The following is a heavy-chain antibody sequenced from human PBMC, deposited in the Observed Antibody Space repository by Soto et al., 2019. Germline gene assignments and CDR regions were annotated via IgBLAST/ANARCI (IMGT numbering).Heavy chain of an antibody. V-gene: IGHV3-23*01. CDR3: AKVSLGALTFTDYYYYGLDV. CDR2: ISGSGGST. J-gene: IGHJ6*02. D-gene: IGHD1-26*01. Sequence: GGSLRLSCAASGFTFSAYAMSWVRQAPGKGLEWVSVISGSGGSTYYADSVKGRVTISRDNSKNTLYLQMNSLRAEDTAVYYCAKVSLGALTFTDYYYYGLDVWGQGTTVTVSS. CDR1: GFTFSAYA.